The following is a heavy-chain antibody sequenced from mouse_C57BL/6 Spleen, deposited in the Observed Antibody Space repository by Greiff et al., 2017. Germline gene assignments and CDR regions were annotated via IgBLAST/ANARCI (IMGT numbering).Heavy chain of an antibody. CDR3: SSDYYGSSYSFAY. CDR2: ISDGGSYT. D-gene: IGHD1-1*01. J-gene: IGHJ3*01. Sequence: EVKLVESGGGLVKPGGSLKLSCAASGFTFSSYAMSWVRQTPEKRLEWVATISDGGSYTYYPDNVKGRCTISRDNAKNNLYLQMSHLKSEDTAMYYCSSDYYGSSYSFAYWGQGTLVTVSA. CDR1: GFTFSSYA. V-gene: IGHV5-4*03.